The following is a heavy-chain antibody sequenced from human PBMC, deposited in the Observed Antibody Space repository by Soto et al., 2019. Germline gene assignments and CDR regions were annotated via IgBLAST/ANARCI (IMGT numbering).Heavy chain of an antibody. CDR3: ARESEDLTSNFDY. J-gene: IGHJ4*02. CDR2: ISSTTNYI. CDR1: GFTFTRYS. V-gene: IGHV3-21*01. Sequence: GGSLRLSCAASGFTFTRYSMNWVRQAPGKGLEWVSSISSTTNYIYYADSMKGRFTVSRDNAKNSVYLEMNSLSAEDTALYYCARESEDLTSNFDYWGQGNLVTV.